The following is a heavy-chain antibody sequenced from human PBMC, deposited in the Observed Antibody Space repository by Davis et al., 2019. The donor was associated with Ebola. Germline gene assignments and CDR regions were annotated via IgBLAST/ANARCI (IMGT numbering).Heavy chain of an antibody. J-gene: IGHJ4*02. D-gene: IGHD5-18*01. CDR1: GGSFSGYY. CDR2: INHRGRT. Sequence: SETLSLTCAVYGGSFSGYYWSWIRQPPGKGLEWIGEINHRGRTNYNPSLKSRVTISVDTSKNQFSLKLSSVTAADTAVYYCARGPKLWLGFWGQGTLVTVSS. CDR3: ARGPKLWLGF. V-gene: IGHV4-34*01.